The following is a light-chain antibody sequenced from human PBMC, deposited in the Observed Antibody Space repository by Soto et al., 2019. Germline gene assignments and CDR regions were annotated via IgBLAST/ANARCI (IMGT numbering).Light chain of an antibody. CDR3: PQYGSSPWT. Sequence: GTIACSPCEIATLSFSASQSVSSSYLAWYQQKPGQAPRLLIYHASSRATGIPERFSGSGSGTDFTLTISRLEPEDFAVYYCPQYGSSPWTFGQGINV. J-gene: IGKJ1*01. CDR1: QSVSSSY. V-gene: IGKV3-20*01. CDR2: HAS.